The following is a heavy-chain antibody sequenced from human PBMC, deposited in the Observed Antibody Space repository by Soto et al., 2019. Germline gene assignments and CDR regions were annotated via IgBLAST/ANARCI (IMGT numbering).Heavy chain of an antibody. V-gene: IGHV1-69*01. Sequence: QVQLVQSGAEVKKPGSSVKVSCKASGGTFSNYAISWVRQAPGQGLEWMGGIIPIFGTTNYAQKFQGRFTITADESTSTAYMELSSLRSEDTAVYYCARDAIFGVVIRGIDYYYGMDVWGQGTTVTVSS. CDR1: GGTFSNYA. D-gene: IGHD3-3*01. CDR3: ARDAIFGVVIRGIDYYYGMDV. J-gene: IGHJ6*02. CDR2: IIPIFGTT.